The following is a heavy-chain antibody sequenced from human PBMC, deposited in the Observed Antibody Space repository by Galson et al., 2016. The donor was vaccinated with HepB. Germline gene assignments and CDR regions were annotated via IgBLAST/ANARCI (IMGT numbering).Heavy chain of an antibody. V-gene: IGHV4-59*08. D-gene: IGHD3-3*01. CDR3: ARHFPHDFWSKGGMDA. J-gene: IGHJ6*02. Sequence: ETLSLTCTVSGGSITNYYWTWIREPPGKGLEWIGYIYYSGSTNYNPSLKSRVTISVDASKNQFSLKLRSVSVADTAVYYCARHFPHDFWSKGGMDAWGQGITVTVSS. CDR2: IYYSGST. CDR1: GGSITNYY.